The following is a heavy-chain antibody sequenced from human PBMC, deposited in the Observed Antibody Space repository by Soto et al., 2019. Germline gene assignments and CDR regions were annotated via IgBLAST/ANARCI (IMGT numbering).Heavy chain of an antibody. CDR1: GDSISSGGYY. D-gene: IGHD2-8*02. CDR2: IDYSGST. J-gene: IGHJ4*02. V-gene: IGHV4-31*03. CDR3: ARHTPAGGTKY. Sequence: QVQLQESGPGLVKPSQTLSLTCSVSGDSISSGGYYWNWIRQHPGKGLQWIGYIDYSGSTYYNPSLKSRLTISVDTSKNQLSLNLSSVTAADTAVYYCARHTPAGGTKYWGQGTLVTVSS.